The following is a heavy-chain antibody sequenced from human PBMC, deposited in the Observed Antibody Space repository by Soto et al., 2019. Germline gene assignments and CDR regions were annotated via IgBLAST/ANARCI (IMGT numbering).Heavy chain of an antibody. J-gene: IGHJ4*02. V-gene: IGHV4-39*01. CDR3: ARLRPRVAAAGLFDS. CDR1: RGSISSYSFY. D-gene: IGHD6-13*01. Sequence: LSLTCTVSRGSISSYSFYLGWVRQPPGKGLEWIGTIFYSGSTYYNPSLESRVTMSVDTSKSQFSLRLSSVTAADTAVYFCARLRPRVAAAGLFDSWSQGTLVTVSS. CDR2: IFYSGST.